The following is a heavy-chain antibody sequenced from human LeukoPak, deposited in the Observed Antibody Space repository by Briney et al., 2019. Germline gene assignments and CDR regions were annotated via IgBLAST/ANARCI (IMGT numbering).Heavy chain of an antibody. D-gene: IGHD4-17*01. CDR1: GFTLCSYS. CDR3: ARADDYGDYLSINLFVGESWFDP. V-gene: IGHV3-21*01. CDR2: ISSSSSYI. Sequence: PGGSLRLSCAASGFTLCSYSMNWVRQTPGKGLEWVSSISSSSSYIYYADSVKGRFTISRDNAKNSLYLQMNSLRAEDTAVYYCARADDYGDYLSINLFVGESWFDPWGQGTLVTVSS. J-gene: IGHJ5*02.